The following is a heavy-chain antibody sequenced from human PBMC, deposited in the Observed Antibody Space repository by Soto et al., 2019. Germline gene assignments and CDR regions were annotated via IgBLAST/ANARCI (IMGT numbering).Heavy chain of an antibody. J-gene: IGHJ4*02. CDR1: GFTFDDYA. D-gene: IGHD4-17*01. CDR3: AKGASTTVFAFNDY. Sequence: EVQLVESGGGLVQPGRSLRLSCAVSGFTFDDYAMHWARQGPGKGLEWVSSISWNSGNLGYADSVKGRFTISRDNAKNSLYLQMNSLRGEDTALYYCAKGASTTVFAFNDYWGQGTLVTVSS. CDR2: ISWNSGNL. V-gene: IGHV3-9*01.